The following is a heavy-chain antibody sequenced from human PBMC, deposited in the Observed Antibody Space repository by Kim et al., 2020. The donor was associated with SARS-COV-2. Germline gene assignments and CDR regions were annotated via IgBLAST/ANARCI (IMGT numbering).Heavy chain of an antibody. CDR1: GGSISSSNW. Sequence: SETLSLTCAVSGGSISSSNWWSWVRQPPGKGLEWIGEIYHSGSTNYNPSLKSRVTISVDKSKNQFSLKLSSVTAADTAVYYCASPDWGLGDWYFDLWGRGTLVTVSS. J-gene: IGHJ2*01. CDR3: ASPDWGLGDWYFDL. V-gene: IGHV4-4*02. D-gene: IGHD7-27*01. CDR2: IYHSGST.